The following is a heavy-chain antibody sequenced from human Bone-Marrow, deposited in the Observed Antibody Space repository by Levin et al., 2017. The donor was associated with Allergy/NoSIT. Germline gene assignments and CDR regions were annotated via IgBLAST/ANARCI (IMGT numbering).Heavy chain of an antibody. D-gene: IGHD3-16*01. CDR3: AKSGRDTLGYYIDY. J-gene: IGHJ4*02. V-gene: IGHV3-23*01. CDR1: GFIFKKYD. Sequence: GESLKISCAASGFIFKKYDMNWVRQAPGKGLEWVSTLSPGGGNTYYADSVKGRFTVSRDNSENTLSLQMNSLRADDTAIYYCAKSGRDTLGYYIDYWGQGTLVTVSS. CDR2: LSPGGGNT.